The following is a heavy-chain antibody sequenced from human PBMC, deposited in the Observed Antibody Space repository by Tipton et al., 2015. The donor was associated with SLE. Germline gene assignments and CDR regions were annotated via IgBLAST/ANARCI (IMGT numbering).Heavy chain of an antibody. J-gene: IGHJ3*02. CDR2: IYHSGST. Sequence: LRLSCAVSTYSISSGYYWGWIRQPPGKGLEWIGSIYHSGSTYYNPSLKSRVTISVDTSKNQFSLKLSSVTAADTAVYYCARHELGGGDAFDIWGQGTMVTVSS. CDR1: TYSISSGYY. V-gene: IGHV4-38-2*01. CDR3: ARHELGGGDAFDI. D-gene: IGHD2-15*01.